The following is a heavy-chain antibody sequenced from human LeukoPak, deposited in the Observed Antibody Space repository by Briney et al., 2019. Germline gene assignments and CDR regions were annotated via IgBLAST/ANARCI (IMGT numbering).Heavy chain of an antibody. Sequence: ASVKVSCKASGYTFTGYYMHWVRQAPGQGLEWMGWINPNSGGTNYAQKFQGRVTMTRGTSISTAYMEMSRLRSDDTAVYYCARSDGYNEPFDYWGQGTLVTVSS. CDR1: GYTFTGYY. V-gene: IGHV1-2*02. D-gene: IGHD5-24*01. J-gene: IGHJ4*02. CDR3: ARSDGYNEPFDY. CDR2: INPNSGGT.